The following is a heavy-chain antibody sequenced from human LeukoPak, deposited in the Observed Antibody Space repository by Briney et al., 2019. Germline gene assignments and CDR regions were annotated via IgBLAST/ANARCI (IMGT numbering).Heavy chain of an antibody. CDR3: ARRLVQYYGMDV. V-gene: IGHV5-51*01. J-gene: IGHJ6*02. D-gene: IGHD5-12*01. Sequence: GESLKISCKGSGFSFTSYWIAWVRQMPGKGLEWMGIIYPGDSDTSYSPSFQGQVTITADKSVSTAYLQWSSLKASDTAMYHCARRLVQYYGMDVWGQGTTVTVSS. CDR1: GFSFTSYW. CDR2: IYPGDSDT.